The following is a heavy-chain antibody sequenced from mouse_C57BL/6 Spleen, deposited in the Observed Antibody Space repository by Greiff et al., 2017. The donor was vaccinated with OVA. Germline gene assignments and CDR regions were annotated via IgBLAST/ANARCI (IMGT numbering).Heavy chain of an antibody. Sequence: VQLKESGPGLVKPSQSLSLSCSVTGYSITGCYYWYWIRPFPGNKLEWMCYISYDGSNNYNPSLKNRISITRDTSKNQIFLKLTSVTTEDTATYYCARGGDGNYRGFFDYWGQGTTLTVSS. CDR3: ARGGDGNYRGFFDY. CDR1: GYSITGCYY. J-gene: IGHJ2*01. CDR2: ISYDGSN. V-gene: IGHV3-6*01. D-gene: IGHD2-1*01.